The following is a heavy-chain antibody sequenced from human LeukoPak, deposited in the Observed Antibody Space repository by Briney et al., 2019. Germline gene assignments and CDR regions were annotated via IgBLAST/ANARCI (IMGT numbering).Heavy chain of an antibody. V-gene: IGHV3-53*01. CDR1: GFAVGSNY. J-gene: IGHJ4*02. D-gene: IGHD1-14*01. CDR3: ARRPGN. Sequence: GGSLRLSCVASGFAVGSNYMSWVRQAPGKGLEWVSLIYSGGAIRYADSVKGRFTISRDSSKNTLFLQMDDLTVEDTARYYCARRPGNWGQGILVTVSS. CDR2: IYSGGAI.